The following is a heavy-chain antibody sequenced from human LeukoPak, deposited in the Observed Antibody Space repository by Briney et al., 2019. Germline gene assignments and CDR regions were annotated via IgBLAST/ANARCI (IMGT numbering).Heavy chain of an antibody. V-gene: IGHV5-51*01. CDR2: IYPGDSDT. CDR1: GYSFTSYW. CDR3: ARHGSAYCSSTSCYYYYYMDV. D-gene: IGHD2-2*01. J-gene: IGHJ6*03. Sequence: GESLKISCKGSGYSFTSYWIGWERQMPGKGLEWMGIIYPGDSDTRYSPSFQGQVTISADKSISTAYLQWSSLKDSDTAMYYCARHGSAYCSSTSCYYYYYMDVWGKGTTVTVSS.